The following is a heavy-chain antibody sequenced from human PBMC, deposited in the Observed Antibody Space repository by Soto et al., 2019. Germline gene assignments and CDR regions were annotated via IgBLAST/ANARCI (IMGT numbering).Heavy chain of an antibody. Sequence: GGSLRLSCVVSGFSFNNYGINWVRQAPGKGLEWVPSVSKSDYKYYSDSVKGRFTISRDNAKNSVSLQMNTLRAEDTAVYYCAREGSIIIPAVSDFWGQGTLVAVSS. CDR2: VSKSDYK. CDR1: GFSFNNYG. D-gene: IGHD1-20*01. V-gene: IGHV3-21*01. J-gene: IGHJ4*01. CDR3: AREGSIIIPAVSDF.